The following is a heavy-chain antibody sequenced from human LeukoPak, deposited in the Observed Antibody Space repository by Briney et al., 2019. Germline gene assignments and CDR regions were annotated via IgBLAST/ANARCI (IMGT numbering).Heavy chain of an antibody. CDR2: ISAYNGNT. J-gene: IGHJ4*02. V-gene: IGHV1-18*01. D-gene: IGHD6-6*01. CDR1: GYTFTSDG. CDR3: ARWLVRGSRSSYFDY. Sequence: ASVKVSCKXSGYTFTSDGISWVRQAPGQGLEWMGRISAYNGNTNYAQKFQGRVTMTRDTSINTAYMELSSLRSEDTAVYYCARWLVRGSRSSYFDYWGQGTLVTVSS.